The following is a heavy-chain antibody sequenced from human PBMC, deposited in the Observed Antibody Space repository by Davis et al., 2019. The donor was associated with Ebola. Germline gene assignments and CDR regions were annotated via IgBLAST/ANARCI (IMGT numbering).Heavy chain of an antibody. V-gene: IGHV1-46*01. CDR2: INPSGGST. CDR3: ARVGDGYNGGD. CDR1: GYTFTDYY. D-gene: IGHD5-24*01. J-gene: IGHJ4*02. Sequence: ASVKVSCKASGYTFTDYYMHWVRQAPGQGLEWMGIINPSGGSTSYAQKFQGRVTMTRDTSTSTAYMELSSLRSEDTAVYYCARVGDGYNGGDWGQGTLVTVSS.